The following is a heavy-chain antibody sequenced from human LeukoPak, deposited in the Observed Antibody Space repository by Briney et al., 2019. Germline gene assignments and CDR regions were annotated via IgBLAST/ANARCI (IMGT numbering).Heavy chain of an antibody. V-gene: IGHV4-39*07. D-gene: IGHD2-2*01. Sequence: PSETLSLTCTVSGGSISSSSYYWGWIRQPPGKGLEWIGRIYTSGSTNYNPSLKSRVTISVDTSKNQFSLKLSSVTAADTAVYYCARESYCSSTSCYAFDIWGQGTMVTVSS. CDR2: IYTSGST. J-gene: IGHJ3*02. CDR1: GGSISSSSYY. CDR3: ARESYCSSTSCYAFDI.